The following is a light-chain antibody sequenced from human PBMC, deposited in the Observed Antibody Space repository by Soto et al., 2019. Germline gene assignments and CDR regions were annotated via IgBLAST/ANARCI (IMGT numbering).Light chain of an antibody. CDR2: EVS. CDR3: SSFTNSLTLV. V-gene: IGLV2-14*01. CDR1: SSDIGNYNY. Sequence: QSVLTQPASVSGSPGQSIAISCTGTSSDIGNYNYVSWYQQHPGKAPKLIIYEVSNRPSGVSNRFSGSKSGNTASLTISGLQADDEADYSCSSFTNSLTLVFGGGTKLTVL. J-gene: IGLJ3*02.